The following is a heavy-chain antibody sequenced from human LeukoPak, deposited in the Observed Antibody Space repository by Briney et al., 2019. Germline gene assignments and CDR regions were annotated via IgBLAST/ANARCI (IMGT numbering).Heavy chain of an antibody. Sequence: ASVKVSCKASGYTFTSYYMHWVRQAPGQGLEWMGWINTNTGNPTYAQGFTGRFVFSLDTSVSTAYLQISSLKAEDTAVYYCARTIYDSSGYSGGYWGQGTLVTVSA. D-gene: IGHD3-22*01. V-gene: IGHV7-4-1*02. CDR3: ARTIYDSSGYSGGY. CDR2: INTNTGNP. CDR1: GYTFTSYY. J-gene: IGHJ4*02.